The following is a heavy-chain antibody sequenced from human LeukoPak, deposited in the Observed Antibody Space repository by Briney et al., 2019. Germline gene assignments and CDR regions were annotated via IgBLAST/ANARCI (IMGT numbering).Heavy chain of an antibody. CDR3: AKDLGPSPVAGTTFDY. V-gene: IGHV3-30-3*02. CDR1: GFTFSSYA. J-gene: IGHJ4*02. Sequence: GGSLRLSCAASGFTFSSYAMHWVRQAPGKGLEWVAVISYDGSNKYYADSVKGRFTISRDNSKNTLYLQMNSLRAEDTAVYYCAKDLGPSPVAGTTFDYWGQGTLVTVSS. CDR2: ISYDGSNK. D-gene: IGHD6-19*01.